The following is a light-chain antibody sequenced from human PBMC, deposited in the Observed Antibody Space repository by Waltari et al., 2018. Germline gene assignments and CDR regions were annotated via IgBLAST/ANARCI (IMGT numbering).Light chain of an antibody. J-gene: IGLJ3*02. CDR1: SSDVGVYNY. V-gene: IGLV2-14*03. CDR2: DVS. Sequence: QSALTQPASVSGSPGQSITISCSGISSDVGVYNYVSSYQQHAGKAPELMIYDVSNRPSGVSNRFSGSKSGSTASLTISGLQAEDDADYYCSSSTGTTWVFGGGTKVSVL. CDR3: SSSTGTTWV.